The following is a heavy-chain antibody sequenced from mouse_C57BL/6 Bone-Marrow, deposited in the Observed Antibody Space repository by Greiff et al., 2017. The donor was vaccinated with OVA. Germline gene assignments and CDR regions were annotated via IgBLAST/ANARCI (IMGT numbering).Heavy chain of an antibody. CDR1: GFNIKDYY. CDR2: IDPEDGDT. CDR3: TTRGFYDYGRYYAMDY. Sequence: VQLQQSGAELVRPGASVKLSCTASGFNIKDYYMHWVKQRPEQGLEWIGRIDPEDGDTEYAPQFQGKATMTADTSSHTAYLQLSSLTSEDTAVYYCTTRGFYDYGRYYAMDYWGQGTSVTVSS. V-gene: IGHV14-1*01. D-gene: IGHD2-4*01. J-gene: IGHJ4*01.